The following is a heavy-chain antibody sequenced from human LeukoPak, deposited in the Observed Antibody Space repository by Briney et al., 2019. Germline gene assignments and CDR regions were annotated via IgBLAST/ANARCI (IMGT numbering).Heavy chain of an antibody. V-gene: IGHV3-30*02. CDR2: IRYDGSNK. J-gene: IGHJ4*02. Sequence: PGGSLRLSCAASGFTFSDYYMSWIRQAPGKGLEWVAFIRYDGSNKYYADSVKGRFTISRDNSKNTLYLQMNSLRAEDTAVYYCRSVLLWFGDMDYWGQGTLVTVSS. D-gene: IGHD3-10*01. CDR3: RSVLLWFGDMDY. CDR1: GFTFSDYY.